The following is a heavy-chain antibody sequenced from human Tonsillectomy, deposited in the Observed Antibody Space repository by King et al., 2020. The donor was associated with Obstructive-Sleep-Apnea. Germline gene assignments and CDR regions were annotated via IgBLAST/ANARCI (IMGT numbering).Heavy chain of an antibody. J-gene: IGHJ5*02. CDR3: ARVIPRGRFEGSRLDP. CDR2: IYYRGNI. Sequence: QLQESGPGLVKPSETLSLTCIVSGGSISSTNYDWGWVRQPPGKGLEWIGKIYYRGNIDYNPSLKSRVTISVDTSKNQFSLKFSSVTAADTAVYYCARVIPRGRFEGSRLDPWGQGTLVTVSS. V-gene: IGHV4-39*07. D-gene: IGHD2-21*01. CDR1: GGSISSTNYD.